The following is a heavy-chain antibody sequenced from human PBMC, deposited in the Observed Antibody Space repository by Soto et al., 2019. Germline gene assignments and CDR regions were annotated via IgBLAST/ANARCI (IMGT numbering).Heavy chain of an antibody. D-gene: IGHD3-3*01. CDR3: ARGGVTIFGVVTNYYYYGMDV. J-gene: IGHJ6*02. V-gene: IGHV4-34*01. Sequence: SETLSLTCAVYGGSFSGYYWSWIRQPPGKGLEWIGEINHSGSTNYNPSLKSRVTISVDTSKNQFSLKLSSVTAADTAVYYCARGGVTIFGVVTNYYYYGMDVWGQGTTVTVSS. CDR1: GGSFSGYY. CDR2: INHSGST.